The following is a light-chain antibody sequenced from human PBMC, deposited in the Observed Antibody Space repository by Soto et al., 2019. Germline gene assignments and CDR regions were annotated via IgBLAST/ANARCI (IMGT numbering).Light chain of an antibody. V-gene: IGKV1-5*03. CDR1: HTIRNW. Sequence: DIQMTQSPSTLSASVGDRVTITCRASHTIRNWLAWYQQKPGKAPKVLIYKASILESGVPSRFSGSGSETEFTLTISRLQPDDFATYHCKQYNTYPYTFGQGTKL. CDR2: KAS. J-gene: IGKJ2*01. CDR3: KQYNTYPYT.